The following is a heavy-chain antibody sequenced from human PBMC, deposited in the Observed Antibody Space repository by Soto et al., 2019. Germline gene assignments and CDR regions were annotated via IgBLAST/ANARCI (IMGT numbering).Heavy chain of an antibody. CDR3: ARGGGTAYYYYGMDV. V-gene: IGHV1-8*01. CDR2: MNPNSGNT. Sequence: ASVKVSCKASGYTFTSYDINWVRQATGQGLEWMGWMNPNSGNTGYAQKFQGRVTMTSNTSISTAYMELSSLRSEDTAVYYCARGGGTAYYYYGMDVWGQGTTVTVSS. J-gene: IGHJ6*02. D-gene: IGHD1-1*01. CDR1: GYTFTSYD.